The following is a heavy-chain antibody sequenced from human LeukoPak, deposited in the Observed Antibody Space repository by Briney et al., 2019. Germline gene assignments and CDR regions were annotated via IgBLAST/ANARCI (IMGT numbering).Heavy chain of an antibody. CDR3: ARGSKDFWSGYYAGLDYYYLDV. CDR2: IYYSGST. Sequence: PSETLSLTCTVSGGSISTYYWSWIRQPPGNGLEWIGYIYYSGSTNYNPSLKSRVTISVDTSRNQFSLKLRSVTAADTAVYYCARGSKDFWSGYYAGLDYYYLDVWGKGTTVTVSS. V-gene: IGHV4-59*01. CDR1: GGSISTYY. D-gene: IGHD3-3*01. J-gene: IGHJ6*03.